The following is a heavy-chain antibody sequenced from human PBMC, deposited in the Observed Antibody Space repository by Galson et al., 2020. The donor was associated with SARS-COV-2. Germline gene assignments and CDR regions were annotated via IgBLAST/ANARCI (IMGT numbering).Heavy chain of an antibody. J-gene: IGHJ4*02. CDR3: AKDPNRPLGSMIVVVAYSV. D-gene: IGHD3-22*01. CDR1: GFTFSSYA. Sequence: GGSLRLSCAASGFTFSSYAMSWVRQAPGKGLEWVSAISGSGGSTYYADSVKGRFTISRDNSKNTLYLQMNSLRAEDTAVYYCAKDPNRPLGSMIVVVAYSVWGQGTLVTVSS. CDR2: ISGSGGST. V-gene: IGHV3-23*01.